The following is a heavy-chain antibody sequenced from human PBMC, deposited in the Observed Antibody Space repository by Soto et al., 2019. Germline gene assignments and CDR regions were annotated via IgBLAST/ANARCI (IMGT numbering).Heavy chain of an antibody. CDR1: GFNFGASW. J-gene: IGHJ4*02. D-gene: IGHD1-26*01. CDR3: PRDPFCGAIDY. Sequence: EVQLMESGGGLVQPGGSLRLSCAASGFNFGASWMGWVRQAPGKGLEWVAGVKADGSEKNYVDSVKGRVTITRDDAKKSLYLQMHSLKARDTAVYSCPRDPFCGAIDYWGLGTLVTVSS. V-gene: IGHV3-7*01. CDR2: VKADGSEK.